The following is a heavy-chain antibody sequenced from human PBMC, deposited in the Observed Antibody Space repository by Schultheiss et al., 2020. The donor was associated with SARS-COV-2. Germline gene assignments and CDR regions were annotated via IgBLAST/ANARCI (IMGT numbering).Heavy chain of an antibody. V-gene: IGHV3-74*01. J-gene: IGHJ3*02. CDR3: ARDRRENSRWDSI. CDR2: ISYDGGST. D-gene: IGHD2/OR15-2a*01. Sequence: GESLKISCAASGFIFSNYWMHWVRQAPGKGLVWVSHISYDGGSTSYADSVKGRFTISRDNGKNSLYLQMNSLRVEDTAVYHCARDRRENSRWDSIWGQGTMVTVSS. CDR1: GFIFSNYW.